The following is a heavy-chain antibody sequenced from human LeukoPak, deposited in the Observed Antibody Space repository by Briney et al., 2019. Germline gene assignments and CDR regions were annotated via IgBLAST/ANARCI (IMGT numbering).Heavy chain of an antibody. D-gene: IGHD4-17*01. CDR1: GGSINNSSNW. CDR2: IYHSGFT. Sequence: PSGTLSLTCAVSGGSINNSSNWWSWVRQPPGKGLEWIGEIYHSGFTNYNPSLKSRVTISVDKSKNQFSLKLSSVTAADTAVYHCARKGNGDLDYWGQGTLVTVSS. CDR3: ARKGNGDLDY. V-gene: IGHV4-4*02. J-gene: IGHJ4*02.